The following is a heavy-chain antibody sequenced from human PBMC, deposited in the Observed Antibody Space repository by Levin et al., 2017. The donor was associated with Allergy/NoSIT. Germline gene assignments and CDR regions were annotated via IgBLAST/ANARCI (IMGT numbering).Heavy chain of an antibody. J-gene: IGHJ6*02. CDR3: ARARRLPLSRGNLVYHFHYGLDA. CDR2: IDPKSGDA. D-gene: IGHD2/OR15-2a*01. V-gene: IGHV1-2*03. Sequence: LVASVKVSCQVSGYTFTADYIHWVRQAPGQGLEWMGWIDPKSGDANYTDEFRGRVTMNRDMSISTVYMELSRLRSDDTAVYYCARARRLPLSRGNLVYHFHYGLDAWGQGTTVSVFS. CDR1: GYTFTADY.